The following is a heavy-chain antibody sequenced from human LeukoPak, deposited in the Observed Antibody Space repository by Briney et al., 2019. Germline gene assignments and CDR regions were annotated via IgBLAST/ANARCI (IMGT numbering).Heavy chain of an antibody. CDR1: GGSFSGYY. D-gene: IGHD2-2*02. J-gene: IGHJ3*02. CDR3: ATESGLYCSSTSCYTGDAFDI. Sequence: PSETLSLTCAVYGGSFSGYYWSWIRQPPGKGLEWIGEINHSGSTNHNPSLKSRVTISVDTSKNQFSLKLSSVTAADTAVYYCATESGLYCSSTSCYTGDAFDIWGRGTMVTVSS. V-gene: IGHV4-34*01. CDR2: INHSGST.